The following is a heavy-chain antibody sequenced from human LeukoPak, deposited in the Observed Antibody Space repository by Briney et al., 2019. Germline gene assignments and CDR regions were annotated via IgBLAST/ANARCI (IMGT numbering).Heavy chain of an antibody. J-gene: IGHJ4*02. D-gene: IGHD3-22*01. CDR3: ARERDYDSSGYAFYFDY. V-gene: IGHV3-30-3*01. CDR1: GFTFSSYA. Sequence: GRSLRLSCAASGFTFSSYAMHWVRQAPGKGLEWVAVISYDGSNKYYADSVKGQFTISRDNSKNTLYLQMNSLRAEDTAVYYCARERDYDSSGYAFYFDYWGQGTLVTVSS. CDR2: ISYDGSNK.